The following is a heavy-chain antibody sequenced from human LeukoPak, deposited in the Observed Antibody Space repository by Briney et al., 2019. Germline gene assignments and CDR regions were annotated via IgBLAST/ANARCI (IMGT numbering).Heavy chain of an antibody. J-gene: IGHJ4*02. D-gene: IGHD1-20*01. V-gene: IGHV1-18*01. CDR2: ISAYNGNT. CDR3: ARDSITGTEFDY. Sequence: GASVKVSCKASGYTFTSYGISWVRQAPGQGREWMGWISAYNGNTNYAQKLQGRVTMTTDTSTSTAYMELRSLRSDVTAVYYCARDSITGTEFDYWGQGTLVTVSS. CDR1: GYTFTSYG.